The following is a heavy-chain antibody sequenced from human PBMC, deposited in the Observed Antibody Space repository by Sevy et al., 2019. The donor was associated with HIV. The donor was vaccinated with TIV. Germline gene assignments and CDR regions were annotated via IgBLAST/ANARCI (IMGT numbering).Heavy chain of an antibody. CDR2: IYWDDDK. CDR1: GFSLSTNGVG. D-gene: IGHD2-2*01. J-gene: IGHJ3*02. Sequence: SGPTLVNPTQTLTLTCTFSGFSLSTNGVGVGWIRQPPGKALEWLAIIYWDDDKPYSPSLKSRLTITKDTSENRVVLTMTNMVPMDTATFYCARRRFLGYCISDSCDDWAEDAFDIWGQGTKVTVSS. V-gene: IGHV2-5*02. CDR3: ARRRFLGYCISDSCDDWAEDAFDI.